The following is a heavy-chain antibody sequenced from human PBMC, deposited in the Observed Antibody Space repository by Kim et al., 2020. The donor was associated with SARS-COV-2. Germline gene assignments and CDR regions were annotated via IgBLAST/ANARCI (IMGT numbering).Heavy chain of an antibody. CDR2: ISWNSGSI. CDR3: AKDKAAAGTRWFDP. J-gene: IGHJ5*02. CDR1: GFTFDDYA. D-gene: IGHD6-13*01. Sequence: GGSLRLSCAASGFTFDDYAMHWVRQAPGKGLEWVSGISWNSGSIGYADSVKGRFTISRDNAKNSLYLQMNSLRAEDTALYYCAKDKAAAGTRWFDPWGQG. V-gene: IGHV3-9*01.